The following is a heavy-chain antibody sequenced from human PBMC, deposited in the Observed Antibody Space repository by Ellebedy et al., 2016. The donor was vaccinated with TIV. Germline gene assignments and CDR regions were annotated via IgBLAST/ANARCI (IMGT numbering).Heavy chain of an antibody. CDR2: ISHSGYT. CDR1: GGSFSGYY. D-gene: IGHD5-24*01. CDR3: ASARRDGYTYYYYGLDV. J-gene: IGHJ6*02. V-gene: IGHV4-34*01. Sequence: MPSETLSLTCAVYGGSFSGYYWTWIRQTPGKGLEWIGEISHSGYTNYNPSLKSRVTISVDTSKIQFSLKLSSVTAADTAVYYCASARRDGYTYYYYGLDVWGQGTTVTVSS.